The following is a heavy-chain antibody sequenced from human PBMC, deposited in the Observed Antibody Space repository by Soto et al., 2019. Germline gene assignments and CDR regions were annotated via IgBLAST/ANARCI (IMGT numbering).Heavy chain of an antibody. CDR2: INPSGGST. CDR1: GYTFTSYY. D-gene: IGHD3-16*02. V-gene: IGHV1-46*01. Sequence: QVQLVQSGAEVKKPGASVKVSCKASGYTFTSYYMHWVRQAPGQGLEWMGIINPSGGSTSYAQKFQGRVTMTRDTSTSTVYMELSSLRSEDTAVYYCVRPKTVITFGGVIGGFDPRGQGTLVTVSS. CDR3: VRPKTVITFGGVIGGFDP. J-gene: IGHJ5*02.